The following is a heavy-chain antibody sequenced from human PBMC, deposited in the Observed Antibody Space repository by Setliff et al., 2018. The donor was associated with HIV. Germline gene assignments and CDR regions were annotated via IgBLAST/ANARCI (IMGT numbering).Heavy chain of an antibody. Sequence: PTLVNPTQTLTLTCTFSGFSLSTSAVGVGWIRQPPGKALEWLGFIYWNDDKRYSPSLKSRLTITKDTSKNQVILTMTNMDPVDTATFYCAHKDNRGGPFDYWGQGTLVTVSS. CDR2: IYWNDDK. CDR3: AHKDNRGGPFDY. J-gene: IGHJ4*02. V-gene: IGHV2-5*01. CDR1: GFSLSTSAVG. D-gene: IGHD3-16*01.